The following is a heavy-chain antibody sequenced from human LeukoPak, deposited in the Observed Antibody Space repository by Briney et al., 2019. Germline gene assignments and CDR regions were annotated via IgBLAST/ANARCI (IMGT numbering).Heavy chain of an antibody. Sequence: GGSLRLSCAASGFTFSSYAMSWVRQAPGKGLEWVSAISGSGGSTYYADSVKGRFTISRDNSKNTLYLQMNSLRAEDTAVYYCAKAAPNYDFWSGSPNSALHFDYWGQGTLVTVSS. CDR2: ISGSGGST. J-gene: IGHJ4*02. V-gene: IGHV3-23*01. CDR3: AKAAPNYDFWSGSPNSALHFDY. D-gene: IGHD3-3*01. CDR1: GFTFSSYA.